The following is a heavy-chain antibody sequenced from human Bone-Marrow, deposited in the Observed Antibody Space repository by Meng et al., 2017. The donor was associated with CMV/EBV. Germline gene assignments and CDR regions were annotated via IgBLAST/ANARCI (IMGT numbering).Heavy chain of an antibody. CDR2: FYTGGPT. CDR1: GGSISDTNYH. Sequence: CSVSGGSISDTNYHWGWIRQPPGKGLEYIGSFYTGGPTSYNPSLKSRVTITIDMSKNQFSLELNSATTADTAVYYCARTYSSGLDYWGQGTLVTVSS. V-gene: IGHV4-39*07. CDR3: ARTYSSGLDY. D-gene: IGHD6-25*01. J-gene: IGHJ4*02.